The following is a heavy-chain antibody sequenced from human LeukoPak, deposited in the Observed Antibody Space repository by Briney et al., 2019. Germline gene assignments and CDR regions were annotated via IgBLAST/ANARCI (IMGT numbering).Heavy chain of an antibody. CDR1: GYSFTSYW. Sequence: GESLKISCKGSGYSFTSYWIGWVRHMPGKGLEWMGIIYSGDSDTRYSPSFQGQVTISADKSISTAYLQWSSLKASDTAMYYCARLYSLGTMIVVVTTGGAFDIWGQGTMVTVSS. CDR2: IYSGDSDT. J-gene: IGHJ3*02. CDR3: ARLYSLGTMIVVVTTGGAFDI. V-gene: IGHV5-51*01. D-gene: IGHD3-22*01.